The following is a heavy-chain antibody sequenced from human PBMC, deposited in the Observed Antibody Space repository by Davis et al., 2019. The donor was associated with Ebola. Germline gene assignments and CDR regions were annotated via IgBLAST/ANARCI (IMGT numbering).Heavy chain of an antibody. J-gene: IGHJ4*02. CDR1: EFIFSNYA. V-gene: IGHV3-53*05. CDR3: ATTQWLREFDN. CDR2: IYDQSS. D-gene: IGHD6-19*01. Sequence: GESLKISCAASEFIFSNYAMNWVRQAPGKGLEWVSVIYDQSSAYADAVRGRFIISRDKSNNTLYLQMNSLRVDDTAVYYCATTQWLREFDNWGQGTLVTVSS.